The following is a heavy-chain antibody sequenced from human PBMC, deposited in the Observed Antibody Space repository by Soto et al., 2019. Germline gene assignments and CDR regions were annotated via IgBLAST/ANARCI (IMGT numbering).Heavy chain of an antibody. D-gene: IGHD2-2*01. CDR2: INHRGST. V-gene: IGHV4-34*01. CDR3: ARDGFCTSTTTRFGNWLDP. Sequence: PSETMSITCVACGGSFCSYYCSWIRHSPGKGLEWIGGINHRGSTNYNPSLESRVTISVDTSKNQFSLKLPSVTAADTAMYYCARDGFCTSTTTRFGNWLDPWGQGTLVTVSS. CDR1: GGSFCSYY. J-gene: IGHJ5*02.